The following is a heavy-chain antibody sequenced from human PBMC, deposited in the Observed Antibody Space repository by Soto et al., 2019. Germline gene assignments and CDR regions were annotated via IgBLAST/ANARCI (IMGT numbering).Heavy chain of an antibody. CDR2: ITHTGNT. CDR1: GGSFSDNS. CDR3: ARIMRVFYRSGSFYPGIFGH. V-gene: IGHV4-34*01. Sequence: QVQLQQWGAGLLKPSETLSLTCAVSGGSFSDNSWSWIRQSPGKGLQWIGEITHTGNTEYIPSLKSRVTVSADTSNNRLFLRMTSVTAADTAVYYCARIMRVFYRSGSFYPGIFGHWGQGTPVTVSS. D-gene: IGHD3-10*01. J-gene: IGHJ4*02.